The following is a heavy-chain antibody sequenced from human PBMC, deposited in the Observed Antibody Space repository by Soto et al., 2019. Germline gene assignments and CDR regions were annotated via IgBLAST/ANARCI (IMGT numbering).Heavy chain of an antibody. CDR3: ARYTIFGVVTQYNWFDP. Sequence: PSETLSLTCTVSGGSISSYYWSWIRQPPGKGLEWIGYIYYSGSTNYNPSLKSRVTISVDTSKNQFSLKLSSVTAADTAVYYCARYTIFGVVTQYNWFDPWGQGTLVTVS. V-gene: IGHV4-59*08. CDR2: IYYSGST. D-gene: IGHD3-3*01. CDR1: GGSISSYY. J-gene: IGHJ5*02.